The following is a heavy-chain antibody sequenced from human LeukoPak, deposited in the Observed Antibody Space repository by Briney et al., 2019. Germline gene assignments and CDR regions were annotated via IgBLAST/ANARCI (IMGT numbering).Heavy chain of an antibody. CDR3: ATIYSSSRGPLYYYGMDV. J-gene: IGHJ6*02. CDR1: GYXFTSYY. D-gene: IGHD6-6*01. V-gene: IGHV1-46*01. Sequence: ASVKVSCKASGYXFTSYYIHWVRQAPGQGLEWMGIINPSGGSTSYAQKFQGRVTMTRDTSTSTVYMELSSLRSEDTAVYYCATIYSSSRGPLYYYGMDVWGQGTTVTVSS. CDR2: INPSGGST.